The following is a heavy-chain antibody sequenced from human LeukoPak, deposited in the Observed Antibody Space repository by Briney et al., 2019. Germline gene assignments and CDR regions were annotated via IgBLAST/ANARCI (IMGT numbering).Heavy chain of an antibody. CDR2: IWYDGSKK. D-gene: IGHD2-21*01. V-gene: IGHV3-33*01. CDR3: ARISVASLDY. CDR1: GFTFSSNG. J-gene: IGHJ4*02. Sequence: PGRSLRLSCEASGFTFSSNGMTWVRQAPGRGLEWVPLIWYDGSKKYYADSVKGRFIISRDDSKNTLYLQMNSLRVEDTAVYYCARISVASLDYWGQGTLVTVSS.